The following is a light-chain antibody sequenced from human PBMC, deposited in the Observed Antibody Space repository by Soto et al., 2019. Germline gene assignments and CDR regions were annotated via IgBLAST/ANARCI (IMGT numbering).Light chain of an antibody. CDR3: QQFSSYPLT. Sequence: EKVMTQSPATLSVSPGERATLSCRASQSVGSDLAWYQQKPGQPPRLLIYDASTRATGIPSRFSGSGSGTEFTLTISSLKSEDFAVYYCQQFSSYPLTFGGGTKVDIK. J-gene: IGKJ4*01. CDR1: QSVGSD. V-gene: IGKV3-15*01. CDR2: DAS.